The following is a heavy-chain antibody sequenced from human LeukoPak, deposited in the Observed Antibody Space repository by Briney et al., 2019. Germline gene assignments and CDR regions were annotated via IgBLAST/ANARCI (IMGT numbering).Heavy chain of an antibody. V-gene: IGHV3-30-3*01. J-gene: IGHJ4*02. Sequence: PGGSLRLSCAASGFTFSSHPMHWVRQAPGKGLEWVAVISYDGSNKYYADSVKGRFTISRDNSKNTLYLQMNSLRAEDTAVYYCASPFGDGEDYFDYWGQGTLVTVSS. CDR3: ASPFGDGEDYFDY. D-gene: IGHD3-10*01. CDR2: ISYDGSNK. CDR1: GFTFSSHP.